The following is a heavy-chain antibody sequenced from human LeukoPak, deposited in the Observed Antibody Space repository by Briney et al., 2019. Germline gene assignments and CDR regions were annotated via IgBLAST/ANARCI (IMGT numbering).Heavy chain of an antibody. D-gene: IGHD3-10*01. J-gene: IGHJ4*02. CDR2: FDPEDGET. V-gene: IGHV1-24*01. CDR3: ATDLLYYYGSGSPPWLDY. Sequence: ASLKVSCKVSGYTLTELSMHWVRQAPGKGLEWMGGFDPEDGETIYAQKFQGRVTMTEDTSTDTAYMELSSLRSEDTAVYYCATDLLYYYGSGSPPWLDYWGQGTLVTVSS. CDR1: GYTLTELS.